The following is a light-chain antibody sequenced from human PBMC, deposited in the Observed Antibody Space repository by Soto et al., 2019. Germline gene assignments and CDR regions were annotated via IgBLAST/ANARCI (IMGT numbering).Light chain of an antibody. CDR2: GAS. V-gene: IGKV1-39*01. CDR3: QHTYNTPHT. CDR1: QSISSS. J-gene: IGKJ2*01. Sequence: DIQMSHSPSSLSASVGDRVTITCRASQSISSSLNWYQQKSGKAPKLLIYGASNLQSGVPSRFSGSGSGTDFTLTISSLQPEDSATYYCQHTYNTPHTFGQGTKVDIK.